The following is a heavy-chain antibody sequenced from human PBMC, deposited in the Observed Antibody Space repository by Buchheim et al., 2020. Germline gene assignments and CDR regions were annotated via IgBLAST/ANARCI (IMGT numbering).Heavy chain of an antibody. V-gene: IGHV4-59*01. J-gene: IGHJ5*01. CDR1: GDSLRGYY. Sequence: QVLLQESGPGLLKPSETLSLTCTVSGDSLRGYYWNWIRQPPGKGLEWIGYISYGGTTQYNPTLKSRVSLTLDTSKYQFYSKMNTVTAADTAKYFCARGGQTAAAVDNWFDSWGQG. CDR2: ISYGGTT. CDR3: ARGGQTAAAVDNWFDS. D-gene: IGHD1-14*01.